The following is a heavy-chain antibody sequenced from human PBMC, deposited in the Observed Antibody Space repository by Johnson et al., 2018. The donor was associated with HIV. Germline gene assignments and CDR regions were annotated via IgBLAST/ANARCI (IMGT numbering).Heavy chain of an antibody. CDR3: ARGCRDGYTCDAFDV. CDR1: GFTVSSNY. Sequence: VQLVESGGGLVQPGGSLRLSCAASGFTVSSNYMTWVSQGPGKGLEWVSVINSGGGTYYADSVTGRFTISRDNSKNKLYLQMNSLRAEDTAVYFCARGCRDGYTCDAFDVWGQGTRVTVSS. CDR2: INSGGGT. J-gene: IGHJ3*01. D-gene: IGHD5-24*01. V-gene: IGHV3-66*01.